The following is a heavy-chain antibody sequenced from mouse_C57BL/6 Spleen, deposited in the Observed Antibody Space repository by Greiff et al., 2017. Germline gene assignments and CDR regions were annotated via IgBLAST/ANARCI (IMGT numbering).Heavy chain of an antibody. CDR3: ARHPDYYGSSYWYFDV. V-gene: IGHV2-6-1*01. CDR1: GFSLTSYG. J-gene: IGHJ1*03. D-gene: IGHD1-1*01. CDR2: IWSDGST. Sequence: VMLVESGPGLVAPSQSLSITCTVSGFSLTSYGVHWVRQPPGKGLEWLVVIWSDGSTTYNSALKSRLSISKDNSKGQVFLKMNSLQTDDTAMYYCARHPDYYGSSYWYFDVWGTGTTVTVSS.